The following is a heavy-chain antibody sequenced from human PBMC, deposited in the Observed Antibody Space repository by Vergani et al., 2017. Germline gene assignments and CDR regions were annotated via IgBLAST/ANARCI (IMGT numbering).Heavy chain of an antibody. D-gene: IGHD2-15*01. CDR3: ARGSSAEGGSGPDK. V-gene: IGHV4-38-2*01. J-gene: IGHJ4*02. CDR1: GFSIDNGYY. Sequence: QVQLQESGPGLVKPSETLSLTCAVSGFSIDNGYYWDWIRQPPGKGLEWIGSIYRTGRTHFNPSLKSRVTMSVDTSKNQFSLKLNSVTAADTAVYYCARGSSAEGGSGPDKWGQGTLVTVSS. CDR2: IYRTGRT.